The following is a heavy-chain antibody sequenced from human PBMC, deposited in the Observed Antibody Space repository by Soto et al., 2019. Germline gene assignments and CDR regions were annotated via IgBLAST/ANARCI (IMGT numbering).Heavy chain of an antibody. J-gene: IGHJ4*02. D-gene: IGHD4-17*01. CDR1: GYTFTNYG. CDR2: ISTYNANT. V-gene: IGHV1-18*01. CDR3: ARADEATVGYFDY. Sequence: QVLLVQSGAEVKEPGASVKVSCKASGYTFTNYGISWVRQAPGQGLEWMGWISTYNANTNSAQKLQDRVTMTTDPSTSTAYMEVRSLRSDDTAVYYCARADEATVGYFDYWGQGTLVTGSS.